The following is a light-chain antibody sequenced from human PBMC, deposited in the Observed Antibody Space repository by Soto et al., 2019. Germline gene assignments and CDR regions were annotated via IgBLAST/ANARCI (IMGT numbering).Light chain of an antibody. Sequence: DIQMTQSPSTLSASVGDRVTITCRASQSISSWLAWYQQQPGKAPKLLIYKASSLESGVPSRFSGSVSGTECTLTISSLQPGDFATYYCQQYQRYSPTFGRGTKVEIK. J-gene: IGKJ1*01. CDR3: QQYQRYSPT. V-gene: IGKV1-5*03. CDR2: KAS. CDR1: QSISSW.